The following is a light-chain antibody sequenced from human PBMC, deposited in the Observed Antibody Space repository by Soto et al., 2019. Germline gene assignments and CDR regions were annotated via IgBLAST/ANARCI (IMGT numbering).Light chain of an antibody. V-gene: IGLV2-11*01. CDR3: CSYAGSYTPL. CDR1: SSDVGGYNY. CDR2: DVS. Sequence: QSALTQPRSVSGSPGQSVTISCTGTSSDVGGYNYVSWYQQHPGKATKLMIYDVSKRPSGVPDRFSGSKSGNTASLTISGLQAEDEADYYCCSYAGSYTPLFGGGTKVTVL. J-gene: IGLJ2*01.